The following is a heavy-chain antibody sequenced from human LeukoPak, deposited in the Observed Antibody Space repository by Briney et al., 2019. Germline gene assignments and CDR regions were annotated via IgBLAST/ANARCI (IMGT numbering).Heavy chain of an antibody. CDR2: INSDGSST. V-gene: IGHV3-74*01. CDR3: ARASDSGSSLDD. D-gene: IGHD1-26*01. Sequence: GGSLRFSCAASGFTFSSYWMHWVRQAPGKGLMWVSRINSDGSSTSYADSVKGRFTISRDNAKNTLYLQMNSLRVEDTAVYYCARASDSGSSLDDWGQGTLVTVSS. CDR1: GFTFSSYW. J-gene: IGHJ4*02.